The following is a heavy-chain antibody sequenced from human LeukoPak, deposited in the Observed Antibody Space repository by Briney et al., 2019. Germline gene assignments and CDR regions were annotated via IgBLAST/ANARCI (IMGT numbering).Heavy chain of an antibody. V-gene: IGHV1-69*13. Sequence: SVKVSCKASGGTFSSYAISWVRQAPGQGLEWMGGIIPIFGTANYAQKFQGRVTITADESTSTAYMELSSLRSEDTAVYYCARSGGSITMIVGYYFDYWGQGTLVTVSS. CDR1: GGTFSSYA. D-gene: IGHD3-22*01. J-gene: IGHJ4*02. CDR3: ARSGGSITMIVGYYFDY. CDR2: IIPIFGTA.